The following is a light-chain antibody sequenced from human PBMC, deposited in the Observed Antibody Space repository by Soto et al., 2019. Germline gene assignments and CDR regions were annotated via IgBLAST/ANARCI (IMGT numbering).Light chain of an antibody. V-gene: IGLV2-14*01. CDR3: RAYSGTNTLGV. Sequence: QSVLTQPASVSGSPGQSITISCTGTDSDIGDNNYVSWYQQYPGRAPKLMIYEVANRPSGVSDRFSGSKSGNTASLTILGLQAEDEADYYCRAYSGTNTLGVFGGGTKLTVL. CDR2: EVA. J-gene: IGLJ3*02. CDR1: DSDIGDNNY.